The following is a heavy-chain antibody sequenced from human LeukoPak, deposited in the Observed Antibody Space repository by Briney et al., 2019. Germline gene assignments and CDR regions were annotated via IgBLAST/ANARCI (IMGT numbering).Heavy chain of an antibody. Sequence: GGSLRLSCAASGFTFRTYWMSWVRQAPGKGLEWVANIKVDGSEKYYVDSVKGRITISRDNAKSSLYLQINSLRAEDTAVYYCARGVWELTWGLDYYYYMDVWGKGTTVTVSS. CDR2: IKVDGSEK. J-gene: IGHJ6*03. CDR1: GFTFRTYW. D-gene: IGHD3-16*01. CDR3: ARGVWELTWGLDYYYYMDV. V-gene: IGHV3-7*01.